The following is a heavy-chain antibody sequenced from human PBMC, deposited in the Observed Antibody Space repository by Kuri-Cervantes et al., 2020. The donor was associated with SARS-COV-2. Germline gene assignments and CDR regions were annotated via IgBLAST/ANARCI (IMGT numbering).Heavy chain of an antibody. CDR3: ARESTYTFDI. Sequence: SETLSLTCTVSGGSISGHYWIWIRQPPGKGLEWIAYIHYSGSTNYNSSLKSRVTISVDTSKNHFSLQMRSVTAADTAVYYCARESTYTFDIWGQGTLVTVSS. D-gene: IGHD2-2*02. J-gene: IGHJ3*02. CDR1: GGSISGHY. CDR2: IHYSGST. V-gene: IGHV4-59*11.